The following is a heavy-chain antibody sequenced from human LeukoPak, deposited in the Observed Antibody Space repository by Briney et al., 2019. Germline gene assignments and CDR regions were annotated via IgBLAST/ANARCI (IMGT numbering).Heavy chain of an antibody. Sequence: ASVKVSCKASGYTFNGYYKHWVRQAPGQGLEWMGWIDPKSGGTSFAQKFQGSVTMTRDTSISTAYIELSRLKYDDTAVYYCARGSGFQYRGITTNYYMDVWGKGTTVTVSS. CDR1: GYTFNGYY. D-gene: IGHD3-22*01. CDR2: IDPKSGGT. J-gene: IGHJ6*03. V-gene: IGHV1-2*02. CDR3: ARGSGFQYRGITTNYYMDV.